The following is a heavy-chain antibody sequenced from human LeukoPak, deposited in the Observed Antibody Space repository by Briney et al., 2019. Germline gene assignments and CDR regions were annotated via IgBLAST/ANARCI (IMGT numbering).Heavy chain of an antibody. V-gene: IGHV1-18*01. CDR1: GYTFTSYG. CDR2: ISAYNGNT. J-gene: IGHJ6*03. D-gene: IGHD3-9*01. CDR3: ARDQGLRYFDWLSYYYYMDV. Sequence: SVKLSCKASGYTFTSYGISWVRQAPGQGLEWMGWISAYNGNTNYAQKLQGRVTMTTDTSASTAYMELRSLRSDDTAVYYCARDQGLRYFDWLSYYYYMDVWGKGTTVTVSS.